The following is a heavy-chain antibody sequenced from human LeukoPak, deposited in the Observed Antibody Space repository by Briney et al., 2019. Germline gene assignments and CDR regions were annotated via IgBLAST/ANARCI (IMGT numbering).Heavy chain of an antibody. D-gene: IGHD5-18*01. CDR3: ARGGGDDGYSYGYGWFDP. J-gene: IGHJ5*02. Sequence: ASVKVSCKASGYTFTGYYTHWVRQAPGQGLEWMGWINPNSGGTNYAQKFQGRVTMTRDTSISTAYMELSRLRSDDTAVYYCARGGGDDGYSYGYGWFDPWGQGTLVTVSS. CDR1: GYTFTGYY. V-gene: IGHV1-2*02. CDR2: INPNSGGT.